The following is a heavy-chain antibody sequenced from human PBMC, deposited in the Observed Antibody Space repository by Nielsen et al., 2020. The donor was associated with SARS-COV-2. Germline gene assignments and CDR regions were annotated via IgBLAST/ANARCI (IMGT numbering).Heavy chain of an antibody. CDR3: ARGDYNLNYRFYGLDV. J-gene: IGHJ6*02. Sequence: GESLKISCAASGFTFSSYWMSWVRQAPGKGLEWVANIKQDGSEKYYVDSVKGRFTISRDNAKNSLYLQMNSLRAEDTAGYYCARGDYNLNYRFYGLDVWGQGTTVTVSS. D-gene: IGHD4-11*01. CDR1: GFTFSSYW. CDR2: IKQDGSEK. V-gene: IGHV3-7*02.